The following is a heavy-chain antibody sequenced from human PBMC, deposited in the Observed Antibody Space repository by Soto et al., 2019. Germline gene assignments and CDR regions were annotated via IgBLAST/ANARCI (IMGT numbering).Heavy chain of an antibody. D-gene: IGHD1-26*01. CDR2: IYPPDSDT. CDR3: ALGATTTAFDY. Sequence: GESLKISCKGSGYSFTGYWIGWVRQMPGKGLEWMGIIYPPDSDTRYSPSFQGQITISADKSISTAYLEWSSLKASDTAMYYCALGATTTAFDYWGQGILVTVSS. J-gene: IGHJ4*02. CDR1: GYSFTGYW. V-gene: IGHV5-51*01.